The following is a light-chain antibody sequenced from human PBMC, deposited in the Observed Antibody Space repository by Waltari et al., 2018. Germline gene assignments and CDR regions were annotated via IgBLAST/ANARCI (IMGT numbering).Light chain of an antibody. CDR3: CSYAGGSTAVV. CDR1: RVEVGILDF. V-gene: IGLV2-23*01. CDR2: EGG. J-gene: IGLJ2*01. Sequence: PALIRPAPGLGALGQPITTSCTETRVEVGILDFVPWHHKHPGKAPNLIVYEGGDRASGVSIPFSASKSCNTASLTISVLQPSDEADYYCCSYAGGSTAVVFGGGTKLTVL.